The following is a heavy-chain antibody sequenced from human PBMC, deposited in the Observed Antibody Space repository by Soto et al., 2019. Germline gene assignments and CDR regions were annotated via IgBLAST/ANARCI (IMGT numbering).Heavy chain of an antibody. CDR1: GYDVTRYY. Sequence: ASVKVSCKASGYDVTRYYIHWVRQGPGQGLEWMGIINPTGGGRTKYAQKFQGRVTVTSDRSTSTVYMELTSLRSDDTAVYYCARGAWTAMVSSYYYYGMDVWGQGTTVTVSS. D-gene: IGHD5-18*01. CDR3: ARGAWTAMVSSYYYYGMDV. CDR2: INPTGGGRT. V-gene: IGHV1-46*01. J-gene: IGHJ6*02.